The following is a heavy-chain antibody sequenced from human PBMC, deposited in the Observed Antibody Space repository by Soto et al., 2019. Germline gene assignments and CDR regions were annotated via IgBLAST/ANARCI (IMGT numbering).Heavy chain of an antibody. Sequence: ASVKVSCKASGYTFTSYAMHWVRQAPGQRREWMGWINAGNGNTKYSQKFQGRVTITRDTSASTAYMELSSLRSEDTAVYYCGRDDYGDYAYYYGMDVWGQGTTVTVSS. CDR1: GYTFTSYA. CDR2: INAGNGNT. J-gene: IGHJ6*02. CDR3: GRDDYGDYAYYYGMDV. D-gene: IGHD4-17*01. V-gene: IGHV1-3*01.